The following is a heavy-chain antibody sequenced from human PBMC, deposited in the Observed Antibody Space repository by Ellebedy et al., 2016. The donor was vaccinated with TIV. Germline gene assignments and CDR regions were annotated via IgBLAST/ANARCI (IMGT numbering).Heavy chain of an antibody. CDR1: GFSSSDYY. CDR2: ISDSGSMI. V-gene: IGHV3-11*01. Sequence: GGSLRLPXAVSGFSSSDYYMSWIRQAPGKGLEWVSYISDSGSMIHYADSVKGRFTISRDNSKNSLYLQMNNLRAEDTAVYYCARISSGRSFYGMDVWGQGTTVTVSS. J-gene: IGHJ6*02. D-gene: IGHD6-19*01. CDR3: ARISSGRSFYGMDV.